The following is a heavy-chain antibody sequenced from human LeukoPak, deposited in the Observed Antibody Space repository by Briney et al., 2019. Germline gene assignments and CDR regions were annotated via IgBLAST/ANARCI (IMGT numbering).Heavy chain of an antibody. CDR3: ARHFDRVTTLAFDI. J-gene: IGHJ3*02. CDR1: GGSISSYY. D-gene: IGHD4-17*01. V-gene: IGHV4-59*08. CDR2: IYYSGST. Sequence: SETLSLTCTVSGGSISSYYWSWIRQPPGKGLEWIGHIYYSGSTNYNPSLKSRVTISVDTSKNQFSLKLSSVTAADTAVYYCARHFDRVTTLAFDIWGQGTMVTVSS.